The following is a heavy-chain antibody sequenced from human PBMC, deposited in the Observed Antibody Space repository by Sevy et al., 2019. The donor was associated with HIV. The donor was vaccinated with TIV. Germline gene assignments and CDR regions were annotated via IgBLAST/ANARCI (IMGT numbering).Heavy chain of an antibody. J-gene: IGHJ4*02. CDR1: GGSIASGDHT. Sequence: SETLSLTCTVSGGSIASGDHTWTWIRQPPGQALEWIGYVIHSGGTFYNPSLRSRVTISVDTSKNQFSLNLSSVSAADTAVYYWARDVGLQGYFDYWGQGILVTVSS. CDR3: ARDVGLQGYFDY. CDR2: VIHSGGT. V-gene: IGHV4-30-2*01. D-gene: IGHD1-26*01.